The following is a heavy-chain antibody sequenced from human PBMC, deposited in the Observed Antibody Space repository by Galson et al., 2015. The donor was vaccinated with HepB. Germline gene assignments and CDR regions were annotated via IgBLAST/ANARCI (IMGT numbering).Heavy chain of an antibody. CDR3: AREGHTAMVTGVGGGFDY. D-gene: IGHD5-18*01. V-gene: IGHV3-66*01. CDR1: GFTVSSNY. Sequence: SLRLSCAASGFTVSSNYMSWVRQAPGKGLEWVSVIYSGGSTYYADSVKGRFTISRDNSKNTLYLQMNSLRAEDTAVYYCAREGHTAMVTGVGGGFDYWGQGTLVTVSS. J-gene: IGHJ4*02. CDR2: IYSGGST.